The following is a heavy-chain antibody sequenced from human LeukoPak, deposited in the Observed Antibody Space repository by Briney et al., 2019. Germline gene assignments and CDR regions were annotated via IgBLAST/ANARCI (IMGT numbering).Heavy chain of an antibody. V-gene: IGHV1-2*02. D-gene: IGHD3-16*02. J-gene: IGHJ3*02. CDR3: ARAGGDGIMITFGGVIISGAFDI. Sequence: ASVKVSCKASGYTFTGYYMHWVRQAPGQGLEWMGWINPNSGGTNYAQKFQGRVTMTGDTSISTAYMELSRLRSDDTAVYYCARAGGDGIMITFGGVIISGAFDIWGQGTMVTVSS. CDR2: INPNSGGT. CDR1: GYTFTGYY.